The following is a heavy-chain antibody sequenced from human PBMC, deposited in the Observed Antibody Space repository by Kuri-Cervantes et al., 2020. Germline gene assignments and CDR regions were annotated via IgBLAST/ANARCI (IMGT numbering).Heavy chain of an antibody. Sequence: SGPTLVKSTQTLTLTCTFSGFSLSTSGMRVSWIRQPPGKALEWLALIDRDDDKYYNTSLRTRLTISKDNSRNQVVLTMTNMDPVDTATYYCARFLYGSGSYNPWGQGTPVTVSS. J-gene: IGHJ5*02. V-gene: IGHV2-70*01. D-gene: IGHD3-10*01. CDR3: ARFLYGSGSYNP. CDR1: GFSLSTSGMR. CDR2: IDRDDDK.